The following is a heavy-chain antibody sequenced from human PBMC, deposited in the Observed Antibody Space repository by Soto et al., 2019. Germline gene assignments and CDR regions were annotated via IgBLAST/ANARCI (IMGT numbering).Heavy chain of an antibody. D-gene: IGHD6-13*01. Sequence: QVQLVQSGAEVKKPGSSVKVSCKASGGTFNVYTIIWVRQAPGQGLEWMGRIIPMLAITNYAQRFQGRVTLTAETATTTAYMELSSRTSEDTAVYYCALGSWSGETFDIWGQGTLVTVSS. CDR1: GGTFNVYT. J-gene: IGHJ3*02. V-gene: IGHV1-69*02. CDR2: IIPMLAIT. CDR3: ALGSWSGETFDI.